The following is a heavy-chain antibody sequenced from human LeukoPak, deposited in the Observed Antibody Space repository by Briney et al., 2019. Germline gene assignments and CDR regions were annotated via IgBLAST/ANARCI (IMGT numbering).Heavy chain of an antibody. CDR1: GGSITSSY. D-gene: IGHD3-16*01. CDR2: IHYSGST. J-gene: IGHJ4*02. Sequence: PSETLSLTCTVSGGSITSSYWSWLRQPPGKGLEWIGYIHYSGSTNYNPSLKSRVTISVDTSKNQFSLKLSSVTAANTAVYYCARATAYYCIDYWGQGTLVTVSS. CDR3: ARATAYYCIDY. V-gene: IGHV4-59*01.